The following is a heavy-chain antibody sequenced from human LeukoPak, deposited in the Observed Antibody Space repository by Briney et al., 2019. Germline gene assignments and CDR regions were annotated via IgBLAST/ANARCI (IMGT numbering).Heavy chain of an antibody. Sequence: SETLSLTCTVSGGSISSSSYYWGWIRQPPGRGWEWIGSIYYSGSTYYNPSLKSRVTISVDTSKNQFSLKLSSVTAADTAVYYCAKGYYYYYMDVWGKGTTVTVSS. CDR3: AKGYYYYYMDV. CDR1: GGSISSSSYY. V-gene: IGHV4-39*01. CDR2: IYYSGST. J-gene: IGHJ6*03.